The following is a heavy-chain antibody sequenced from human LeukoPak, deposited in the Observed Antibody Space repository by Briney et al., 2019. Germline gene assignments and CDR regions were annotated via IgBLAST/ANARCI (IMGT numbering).Heavy chain of an antibody. Sequence: PGGSLRLSCAASGFTSSSYWMSWVRQAPGKGLEWVANIKQGGDEKYYVDSVKGRFTISRDNSRNSLYLQMNGLRAEDTAVYYCAREGYDILTGYRYYFDYWGQGTLVTVSS. D-gene: IGHD3-9*01. J-gene: IGHJ4*02. CDR1: GFTSSSYW. V-gene: IGHV3-7*01. CDR3: AREGYDILTGYRYYFDY. CDR2: IKQGGDEK.